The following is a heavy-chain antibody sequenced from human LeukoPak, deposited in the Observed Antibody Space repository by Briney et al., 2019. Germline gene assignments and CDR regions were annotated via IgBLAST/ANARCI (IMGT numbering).Heavy chain of an antibody. J-gene: IGHJ4*02. D-gene: IGHD6-19*01. CDR1: GGSFSGYY. CDR2: INHSGST. Sequence: PSETLSLTCAVYGGSFSGYYWSWIRQPPGKGLEWIGEINHSGSTNYNPSLKSRVTISVDTSKNQFSLKLSSVTAADTAVYYCARMYSSGDVFDYWGQGTLVTVSS. V-gene: IGHV4-34*01. CDR3: ARMYSSGDVFDY.